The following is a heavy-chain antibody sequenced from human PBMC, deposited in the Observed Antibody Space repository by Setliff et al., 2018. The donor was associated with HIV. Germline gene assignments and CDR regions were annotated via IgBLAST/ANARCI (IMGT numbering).Heavy chain of an antibody. CDR3: ARYSSDWSAVDY. CDR1: GFSLSNARMG. D-gene: IGHD6-19*01. V-gene: IGHV2-26*01. CDR2: IFSNDEQ. J-gene: IGHJ4*02. Sequence: SGPTLVNPTETLTLTCTVSGFSLSNARMGVSWIRQPPGKALQWLAHIFSNDEQSYSTSLKSRLTISRDTSKSQVVLIMTNMDPVDTATYYCARYSSDWSAVDYWGQGTLVTVSS.